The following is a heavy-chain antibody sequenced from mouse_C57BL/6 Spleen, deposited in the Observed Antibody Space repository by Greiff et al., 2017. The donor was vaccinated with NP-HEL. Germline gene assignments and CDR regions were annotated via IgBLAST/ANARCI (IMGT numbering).Heavy chain of an antibody. CDR3: ARNWELAMDY. D-gene: IGHD4-1*01. CDR1: GFSLTSYG. V-gene: IGHV2-2*01. Sequence: VKVVESGPGLVQPSQSLSITCTVSGFSLTSYGVHWVRQSPGKGLEWLGVMWSGGSTDYNAAFISRLSISKDNSKSQVFFKMNSLQADDTAIYYCARNWELAMDYWGQGTSVTVSS. J-gene: IGHJ4*01. CDR2: MWSGGST.